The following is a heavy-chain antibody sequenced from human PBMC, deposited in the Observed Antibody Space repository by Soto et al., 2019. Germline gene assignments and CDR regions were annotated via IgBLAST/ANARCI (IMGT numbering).Heavy chain of an antibody. CDR3: VREDWHRFDS. CDR1: GFMFSAYW. J-gene: IGHJ4*02. D-gene: IGHD2-21*01. Sequence: EVPLVESGGRLVQPGGFLRLSCAASGFMFSAYWMSWVRQDPGKGLEWVATISGGASDKFYVDSVKGRFTISRDDSKNTLYLQMNSLRDEDTAVYYCVREDWHRFDSWGQGTLVTVSS. CDR2: ISGGASDK. V-gene: IGHV3-7*01.